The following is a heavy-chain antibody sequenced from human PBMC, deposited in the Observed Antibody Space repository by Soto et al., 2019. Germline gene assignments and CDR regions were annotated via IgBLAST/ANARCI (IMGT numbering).Heavy chain of an antibody. CDR3: ARHDYTDNIFDC. D-gene: IGHD4-4*01. CDR1: GGSISSSNW. J-gene: IGHJ4*02. V-gene: IGHV4-4*02. CDR2: IYHSGST. Sequence: WETLSLTFAVSGGSISSSNWWSWVRQPPGKGLEWIGEIYHSGSTNYNPSLKSRVTISVDKSKNQFSLKLSSVTAADTALYYCARHDYTDNIFDCWGQGTLVTVS.